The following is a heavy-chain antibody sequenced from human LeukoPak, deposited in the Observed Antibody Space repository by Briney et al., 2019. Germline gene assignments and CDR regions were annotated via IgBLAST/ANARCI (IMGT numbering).Heavy chain of an antibody. Sequence: SQTLSLTCAISGDSISSNSVAWNWIRQSPSRGLEWLGRTYYRSKWYNDFAVSVKSRITINPDTSKNQFSLQLNSVTPEDTDVYYCARSIVGDTSYFDYWGQGTLVTVSS. CDR3: ARSIVGDTSYFDY. V-gene: IGHV6-1*01. J-gene: IGHJ4*02. D-gene: IGHD1-26*01. CDR1: GDSISSNSVA. CDR2: TYYRSKWYN.